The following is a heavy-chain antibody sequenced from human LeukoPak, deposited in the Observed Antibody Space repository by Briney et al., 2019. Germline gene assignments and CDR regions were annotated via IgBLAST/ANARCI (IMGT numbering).Heavy chain of an antibody. CDR1: GFTFSSYW. CDR2: IQQDGSQK. CDR3: AKCPWRSSSSGEDY. D-gene: IGHD6-6*01. V-gene: IGHV3-7*03. J-gene: IGHJ4*02. Sequence: PGGSLRLSCAASGFTFSSYWMSWVRQAPGKGLEWVATIQQDGSQKYYVDSVKGRFTISRDNAKNSLSLQMNSLRAEDTAVYYCAKCPWRSSSSGEDYWGQGTLVTVSS.